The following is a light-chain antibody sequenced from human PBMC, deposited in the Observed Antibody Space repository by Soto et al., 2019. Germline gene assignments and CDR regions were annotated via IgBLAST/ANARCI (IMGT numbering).Light chain of an antibody. CDR3: QQYNSWPPIT. V-gene: IGKV3-15*01. CDR1: ESVSSN. CDR2: GAS. J-gene: IGKJ5*01. Sequence: EVVMTQSPATLSVSPGERATLSCRASESVSSNLAWYQQRPGQAPRLVIYGASTRATGIPARFSGGGSGTEFTLTISSQQSEDFAVYYCQQYNSWPPITFGQGTRLEIK.